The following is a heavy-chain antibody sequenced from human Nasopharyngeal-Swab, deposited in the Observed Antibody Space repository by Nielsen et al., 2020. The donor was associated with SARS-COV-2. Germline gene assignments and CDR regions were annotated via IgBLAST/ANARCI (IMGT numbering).Heavy chain of an antibody. CDR3: AKAQIAEYWYFDL. J-gene: IGHJ2*01. V-gene: IGHV3-9*01. Sequence: GGSLRLSCAASGFTFDDYAMHWVRQAPGKGLEWVSGISWNSGSIGYADSVKGRFTISRDNAKNSLYLQMNSLRAEVTALYYCAKAQIAEYWYFDLWGRGTLVTVSS. D-gene: IGHD6-13*01. CDR2: ISWNSGSI. CDR1: GFTFDDYA.